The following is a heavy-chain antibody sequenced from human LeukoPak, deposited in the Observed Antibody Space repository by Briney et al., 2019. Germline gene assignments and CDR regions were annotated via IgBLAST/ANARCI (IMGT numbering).Heavy chain of an antibody. Sequence: GGSLRLSCAASGFTFSSYGMHWVRQAPGKGVEWVAVIWYDGSNKYYADSVKGRFTISRDNSKNTLYLQMNSLRAEDTAVYYCARGRTYVWFGELLEYFDYWGQGTLVTVSS. J-gene: IGHJ4*02. D-gene: IGHD3-10*01. CDR2: IWYDGSNK. CDR1: GFTFSSYG. CDR3: ARGRTYVWFGELLEYFDY. V-gene: IGHV3-33*01.